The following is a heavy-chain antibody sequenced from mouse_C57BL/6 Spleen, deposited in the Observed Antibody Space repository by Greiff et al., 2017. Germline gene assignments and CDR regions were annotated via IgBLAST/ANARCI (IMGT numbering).Heavy chain of an antibody. D-gene: IGHD2-3*01. CDR3: ARWGWVLRTCAIDY. V-gene: IGHV1-69*01. CDR1: GYTFTSYW. CDR2: IYPSDSYT. J-gene: IGHJ4*01. Sequence: VQLQQPGAELVMPGASVKLSCKASGYTFTSYWMHWVKQRPGQGLEWIGEIYPSDSYTNYNQKFKGKATMTVDKSSSTAYMQLSSLTSEDSAVYYCARWGWVLRTCAIDYGGKRTTVTVS.